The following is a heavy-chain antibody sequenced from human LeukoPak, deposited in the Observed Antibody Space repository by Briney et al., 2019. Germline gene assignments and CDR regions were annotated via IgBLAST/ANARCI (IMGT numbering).Heavy chain of an antibody. CDR2: IIPIFGIA. J-gene: IGHJ6*02. D-gene: IGHD5-18*01. Sequence: SVKVSCKASGGTFSSYAISWVRQAPGQGLEWMGRIIPIFGIANYAQKFQGRVTITADKSTSTAYMELSSLRSEDTAVYYCASTSGYSYGNYYYYGMDVWGQGTTVTVS. V-gene: IGHV1-69*04. CDR1: GGTFSSYA. CDR3: ASTSGYSYGNYYYYGMDV.